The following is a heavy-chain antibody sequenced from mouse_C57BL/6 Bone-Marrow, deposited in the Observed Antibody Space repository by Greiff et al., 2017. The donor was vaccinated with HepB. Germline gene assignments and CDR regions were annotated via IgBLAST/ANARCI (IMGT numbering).Heavy chain of an antibody. D-gene: IGHD1-1*02. CDR2: IRSKSNNYAT. CDR3: VRLGGDDDY. CDR1: GFSFNTYA. V-gene: IGHV10-1*01. J-gene: IGHJ2*01. Sequence: EVQVVESGGGLVQPKGSLKLSCAASGFSFNTYAMNWVRQAPGKGLEWVARIRSKSNNYATYYADSVKDRFTISRDDSESMLYLQMNNLKTEDTAMYYCVRLGGDDDYWGQGTTLTVSS.